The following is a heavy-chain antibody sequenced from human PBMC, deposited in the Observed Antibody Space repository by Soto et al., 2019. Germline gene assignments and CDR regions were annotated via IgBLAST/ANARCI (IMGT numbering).Heavy chain of an antibody. J-gene: IGHJ6*02. CDR2: IYYSGST. CDR1: GGSIGSGAHY. V-gene: IGHV4-31*03. D-gene: IGHD5-18*01. Sequence: SETLSLTCTVSGGSIGSGAHYWSWIRQHPGKGLEWIGYIYYSGSTYYNPSLKSRVTISVDTSKNQFSLKLSSVTAADTAVYYCARDVDTANYGLDVWGQGTTVTVSS. CDR3: ARDVDTANYGLDV.